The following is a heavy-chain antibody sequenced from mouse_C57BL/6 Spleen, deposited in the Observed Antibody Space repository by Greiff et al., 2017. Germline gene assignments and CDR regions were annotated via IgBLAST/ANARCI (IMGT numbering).Heavy chain of an antibody. D-gene: IGHD2-2*01. CDR3: ARAPMVTTRGDAMDY. Sequence: QVQLQQPGTELVKPGASVKLSCKASGYTFTSYWMHWVKQRPGQGLEWIGNINPSNGGTNYNEKFKSKATLTVDKSSSTAYMQLSSLTSEDSAVYYWARAPMVTTRGDAMDYWGQGTSVTVSS. CDR1: GYTFTSYW. CDR2: INPSNGGT. V-gene: IGHV1-53*01. J-gene: IGHJ4*01.